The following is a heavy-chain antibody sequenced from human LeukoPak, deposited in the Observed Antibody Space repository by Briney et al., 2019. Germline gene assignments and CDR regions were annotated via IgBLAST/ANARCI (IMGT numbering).Heavy chain of an antibody. CDR1: GGSFSGYY. J-gene: IGHJ6*03. V-gene: IGHV4-34*01. Sequence: NSSETLSLTCAVYGGSFSGYYWSWIRQPPGKGLEWIGEINHSGSTNYNPSLKSRVTISVDTSKNQFSLKLSSVTAADTAVYYCARKRSGYSYGYGVYYYYYMDVWGKGTTGTVSS. D-gene: IGHD5-18*01. CDR2: INHSGST. CDR3: ARKRSGYSYGYGVYYYYYMDV.